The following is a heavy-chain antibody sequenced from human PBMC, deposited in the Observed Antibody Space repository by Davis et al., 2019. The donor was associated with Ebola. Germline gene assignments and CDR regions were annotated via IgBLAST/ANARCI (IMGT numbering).Heavy chain of an antibody. Sequence: GESPKISRKGSGYSSTSYWLGWVRQMLGKGLEWMGIIYPGDSDTRYSPSFQGQVTISADKSISTAYLQWSSLKASDTAMYYCARWGRLVYYGMDVWGQGTTVTVSS. D-gene: IGHD3-9*01. J-gene: IGHJ6*02. CDR3: ARWGRLVYYGMDV. CDR2: IYPGDSDT. CDR1: GYSSTSYW. V-gene: IGHV5-51*01.